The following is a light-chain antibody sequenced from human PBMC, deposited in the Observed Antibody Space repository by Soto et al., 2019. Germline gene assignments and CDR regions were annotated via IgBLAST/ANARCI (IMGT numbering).Light chain of an antibody. J-gene: IGLJ1*01. CDR1: SSNIGSNT. CDR2: NNN. Sequence: QSVLTQPPSASGTPGQRVTIPCSGTSSNIGSNTVNWYQQLPGTPPKLLIYNNNQRPSGVPDRFSGSKSGPSASLAISGLQSEDEADYYCAAWDDSLNGLVFGTGTKLTVL. V-gene: IGLV1-44*01. CDR3: AAWDDSLNGLV.